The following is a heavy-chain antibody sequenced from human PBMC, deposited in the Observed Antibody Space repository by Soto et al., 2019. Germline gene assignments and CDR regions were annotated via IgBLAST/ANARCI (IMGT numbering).Heavy chain of an antibody. CDR3: ARGGGVVAATRGAWFDP. CDR1: GGSISSYY. Sequence: SETLSLTCTVSGGSISSYYWSWIRQPPGKGLEWIGYIYYSGSTNYNPSLKSRVTISVDTSKNQFSLKLSSVTAADTAVYYCARGGGVVAATRGAWFDPWGQGTLVTVSS. D-gene: IGHD2-15*01. V-gene: IGHV4-59*08. J-gene: IGHJ5*02. CDR2: IYYSGST.